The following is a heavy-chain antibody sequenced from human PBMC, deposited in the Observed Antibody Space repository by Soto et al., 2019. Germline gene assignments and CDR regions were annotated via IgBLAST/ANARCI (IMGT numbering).Heavy chain of an antibody. J-gene: IGHJ5*02. D-gene: IGHD1-26*01. CDR2: ISTNTGAT. Sequence: QVRLVQSGAEVLKPGASVKVSCKASGYTFSGHYMHWVRQAPGQGPEWLGWISTNTGATKYAQKFQGRVNLTRDTSISTAYMELTRLTSDDTAVYYCARDLMYSGGRATPFNWFDPWGQGTLVTVSS. CDR1: GYTFSGHY. CDR3: ARDLMYSGGRATPFNWFDP. V-gene: IGHV1-2*02.